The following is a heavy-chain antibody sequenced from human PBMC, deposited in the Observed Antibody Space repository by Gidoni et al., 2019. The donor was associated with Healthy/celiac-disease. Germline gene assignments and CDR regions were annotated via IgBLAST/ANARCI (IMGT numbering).Heavy chain of an antibody. V-gene: IGHV3-9*01. Sequence: EVQLVESGGGLVQPGRSLRLSCAAPGFTFVDYAINRVREAPGKGLGGVSGISWNSGSIGYADSVKGRFTISRDNAKNSLYLQMNSLRAEDTALYYCAKGPRITIFGVDNGGDAFDIWGQGTMVTVSS. CDR1: GFTFVDYA. CDR2: ISWNSGSI. CDR3: AKGPRITIFGVDNGGDAFDI. D-gene: IGHD3-3*01. J-gene: IGHJ3*02.